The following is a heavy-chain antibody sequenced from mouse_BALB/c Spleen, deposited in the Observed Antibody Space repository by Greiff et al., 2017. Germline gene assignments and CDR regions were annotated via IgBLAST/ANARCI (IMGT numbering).Heavy chain of an antibody. J-gene: IGHJ2*01. CDR1: GFTFSSFG. Sequence: EVKVVESGGGLVQPGGSRKLSCAASGFTFSSFGMHWVRQAPEKGLEWVAYISSGSSTIYYADTVKGRFTISRDNPKNTLFLQMTSLRSEDTAMYYCARWREGYYFDYWGQGTTLTVSS. CDR2: ISSGSSTI. CDR3: ARWREGYYFDY. V-gene: IGHV5-17*02.